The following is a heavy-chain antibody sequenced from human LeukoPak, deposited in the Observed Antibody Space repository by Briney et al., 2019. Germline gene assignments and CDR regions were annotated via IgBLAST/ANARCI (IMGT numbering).Heavy chain of an antibody. CDR1: GFTFSNAW. Sequence: GGSLRLSCAASGFTFSNAWMSWVRQAPGKGLEWVGRIKRKTDGGTTDYAAPVKGRFTISRDDSKNTLYLQMNSLKTEDTAVYYCTTGGLVVLAAMPDSWVHYWGEGTLVTVS. J-gene: IGHJ4*02. CDR2: IKRKTDGGTT. V-gene: IGHV3-15*01. CDR3: TTGGLVVLAAMPDSWVHY. D-gene: IGHD2-2*01.